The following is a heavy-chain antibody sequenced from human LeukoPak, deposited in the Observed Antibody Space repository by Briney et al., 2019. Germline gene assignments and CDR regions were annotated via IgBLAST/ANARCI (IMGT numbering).Heavy chain of an antibody. D-gene: IGHD6-19*01. CDR2: ISSSSSTI. V-gene: IGHV3-48*01. CDR1: GFTFSGYS. Sequence: GGSLRLSCAASGFTFSGYSMNWVRQAPGKGLEWVSYISSSSSTIYYADSVKGRFTISRDNAKNSLYLQMNSLRAEDTAVYYCAREKQWLDFDYWGQGTLVTVSS. J-gene: IGHJ4*02. CDR3: AREKQWLDFDY.